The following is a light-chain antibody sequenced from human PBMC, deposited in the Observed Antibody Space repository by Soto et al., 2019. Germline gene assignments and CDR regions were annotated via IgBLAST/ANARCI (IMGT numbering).Light chain of an antibody. V-gene: IGKV2-28*01. CDR3: IQTLQTPLT. J-gene: IGKJ4*01. CDR1: QLFLHINGYNY. CDR2: LAS. Sequence: VVTQAPLSMPSTPRKPAAFSRRSIQLFLHINGYNYLDWYLQKPGQFPQLRIYLASNRASGVPDRFSGSGSGTDFTLKISRVEAEDFGVYYCIQTLQTPLTFGGRSKVDIK.